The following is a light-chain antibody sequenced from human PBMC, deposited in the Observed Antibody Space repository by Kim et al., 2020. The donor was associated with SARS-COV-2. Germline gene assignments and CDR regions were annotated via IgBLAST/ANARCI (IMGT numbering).Light chain of an antibody. CDR2: EDN. J-gene: IGLJ3*02. CDR1: IGNIASNY. V-gene: IGLV6-57*02. CDR3: QSYDDSNRWV. Sequence: NTVTISSTGSIGNIASNYVHWYQQRPGSAPTTVIYEDNERPSAVPARFSGSIDSSSNSASLTISGLKTEDEADYYCQSYDDSNRWVFGGGTQLTVL.